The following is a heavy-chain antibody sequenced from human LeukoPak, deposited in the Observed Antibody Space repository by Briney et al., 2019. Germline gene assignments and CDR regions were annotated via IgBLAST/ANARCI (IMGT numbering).Heavy chain of an antibody. J-gene: IGHJ4*02. CDR2: ISSSSSYI. V-gene: IGHV3-21*04. D-gene: IGHD3-3*01. CDR1: GFTFSSYS. CDR3: ANGVQRDLRFAAYDY. Sequence: PGGSLRLSCAASGFTFSSYSMNWVLQAPGKGLEWVSSISSSSSYIYYADSVKGRFTISRDNSKNTLYLQMNSLRAEDTAVYYCANGVQRDLRFAAYDYWGQGTLVTVSS.